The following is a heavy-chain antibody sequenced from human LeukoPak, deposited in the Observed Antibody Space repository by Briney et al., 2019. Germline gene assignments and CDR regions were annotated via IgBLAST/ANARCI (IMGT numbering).Heavy chain of an antibody. CDR2: IKEDGSEK. V-gene: IGHV3-7*01. J-gene: IGHJ4*02. CDR1: GFTFSDYL. CDR3: ARDGSSRPPEY. Sequence: GGSLRLSCATSGFTFSDYLMTWVRQAPGKGLEWVANIKEDGSEKYYVDSVKGRFTISRDNARKSLYLQMNSLRVDDTAMYYCARDGSSRPPEYWGQGILVTVSS. D-gene: IGHD6-6*01.